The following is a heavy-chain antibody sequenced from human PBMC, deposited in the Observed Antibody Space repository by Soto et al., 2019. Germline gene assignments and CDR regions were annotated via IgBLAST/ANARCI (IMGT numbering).Heavy chain of an antibody. CDR3: ARAPLPGYSIHFNS. V-gene: IGHV5-51*01. D-gene: IGHD2-15*01. J-gene: IGHJ4*02. Sequence: PGVSLKVSCKASGYICIDYWIGWVRQMLGKGLEWMGIVYPRDSDTRYSPSFQGPVNISADRSTGTAFLQWRSLKAPDTALYYCARAPLPGYSIHFNSWGQGTLVTVSS. CDR2: VYPRDSDT. CDR1: GYICIDYW.